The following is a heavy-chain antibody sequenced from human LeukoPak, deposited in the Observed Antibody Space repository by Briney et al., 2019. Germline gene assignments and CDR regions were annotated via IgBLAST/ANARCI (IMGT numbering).Heavy chain of an antibody. D-gene: IGHD6-19*01. CDR2: ISSNGGST. CDR1: GFTFSRYA. CDR3: VKARQWLDIFALDY. Sequence: GGSLRLSCSASGFTFSRYAMHWVRQAAGKGLEYVSAISSNGGSTYYADSVKGRFTISRDNSKNTLYLQMSSLRAEDTAVYYCVKARQWLDIFALDYWGQGTLVTVSS. V-gene: IGHV3-64D*06. J-gene: IGHJ4*02.